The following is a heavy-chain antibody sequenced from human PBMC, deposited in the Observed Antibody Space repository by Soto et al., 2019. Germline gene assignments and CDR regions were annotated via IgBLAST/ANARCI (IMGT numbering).Heavy chain of an antibody. J-gene: IGHJ6*03. V-gene: IGHV1-8*01. D-gene: IGHD2-15*01. CDR3: ARGPIEYYYTDV. Sequence: ASVKVSCKASGYTFTSYDINWVRQATGQGLEWMGWMNPNSGNTGYAQKFQGRVTMTRNTSISTAYMELSSLRSEDTAVYYCARGPIEYYYTDVWGKGTTVTGSS. CDR1: GYTFTSYD. CDR2: MNPNSGNT.